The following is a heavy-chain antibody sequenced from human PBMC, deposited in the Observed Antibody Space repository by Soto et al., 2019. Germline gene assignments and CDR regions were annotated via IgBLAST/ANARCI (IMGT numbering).Heavy chain of an antibody. CDR3: AKDEAMVRGVIIYYYYGMDV. D-gene: IGHD3-10*01. Sequence: PGESLRLSSAASGCTFSSYAISWVRQAPGKGLEWVSAISGSGGSTYYADSVKGRFTISRDNSKNTLYLQMNSLRAEDTAVYYCAKDEAMVRGVIIYYYYGMDVWGQGT. CDR2: ISGSGGST. J-gene: IGHJ6*02. CDR1: GCTFSSYA. V-gene: IGHV3-23*01.